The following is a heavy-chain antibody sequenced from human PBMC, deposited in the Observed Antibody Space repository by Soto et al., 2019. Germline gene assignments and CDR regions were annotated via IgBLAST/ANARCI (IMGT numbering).Heavy chain of an antibody. J-gene: IGHJ6*02. V-gene: IGHV3-23*04. CDR1: GFTFSSYA. D-gene: IGHD7-27*01. CDR3: ARASATGKSDGMDV. CDR2: ISSGSNT. Sequence: EVQLVESGGGLVQPGGSLRLSCVASGFTFSSYAMSWVRQTPGRGLVCVSSISSGSNTYYTCSVRGRFTISRDNSKNSLYLQMSSLRADDTAFYYCARASATGKSDGMDVWGQGTTVSVSS.